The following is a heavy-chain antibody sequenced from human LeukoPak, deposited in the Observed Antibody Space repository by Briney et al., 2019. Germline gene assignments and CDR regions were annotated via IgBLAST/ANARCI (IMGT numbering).Heavy chain of an antibody. V-gene: IGHV4-59*01. D-gene: IGHD6-19*01. Sequence: SETLSLTCTVSGGSISSYYWSWIRQPPGKGLEWIGYIYYSGSTNYNPSLKSRVTISVDTSKNQFSLKLSSVTAADTAVYSWARGYSSGWYRWGWYFDYWGQGTLVTVSS. CDR2: IYYSGST. CDR3: ARGYSSGWYRWGWYFDY. J-gene: IGHJ4*02. CDR1: GGSISSYY.